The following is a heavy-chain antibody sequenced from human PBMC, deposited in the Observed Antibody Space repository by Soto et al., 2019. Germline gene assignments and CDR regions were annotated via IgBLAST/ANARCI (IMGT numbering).Heavy chain of an antibody. Sequence: GGSLRLSCAASGFTFSSYGMHWVRQAPGKGLEWVAVIWYDGSNKYYADSVKGRFTISRDNSKNTLYLQMNSLRAEDTAVYYCARTLGDTTMYYFDYWGQGTLVIVSS. D-gene: IGHD2-21*01. CDR1: GFTFSSYG. V-gene: IGHV3-33*01. CDR3: ARTLGDTTMYYFDY. J-gene: IGHJ4*02. CDR2: IWYDGSNK.